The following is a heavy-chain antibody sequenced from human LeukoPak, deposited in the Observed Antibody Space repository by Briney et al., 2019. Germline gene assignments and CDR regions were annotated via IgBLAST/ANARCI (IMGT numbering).Heavy chain of an antibody. V-gene: IGHV3-30*02. CDR1: GFTFSSYG. Sequence: GGSLRLSCAASGFTFSSYGMHWVRQAPGKGLEWVAFIRYDGSNKYYADSVKGRFTISRDNSKNTLYLQMNSLRAEDTAVYYCSLAGIAAATAHFDYWGQGTLVTVSS. CDR2: IRYDGSNK. CDR3: SLAGIAAATAHFDY. J-gene: IGHJ4*02. D-gene: IGHD6-13*01.